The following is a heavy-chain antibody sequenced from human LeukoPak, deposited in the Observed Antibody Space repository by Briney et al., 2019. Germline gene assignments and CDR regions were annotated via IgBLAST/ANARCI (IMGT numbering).Heavy chain of an antibody. Sequence: ASVKVSCKASGYTFTSYGISWVRQAPGQGLEWMGWISAYNGNTNYAQKLQGRVTMATDTSTSTAYMELRSLRSDDTAVYYCARGGYCSSTCCKSLRYYYGMDVWGQGTTVTVSS. D-gene: IGHD2-2*01. J-gene: IGHJ6*02. CDR3: ARGGYCSSTCCKSLRYYYGMDV. CDR1: GYTFTSYG. CDR2: ISAYNGNT. V-gene: IGHV1-18*01.